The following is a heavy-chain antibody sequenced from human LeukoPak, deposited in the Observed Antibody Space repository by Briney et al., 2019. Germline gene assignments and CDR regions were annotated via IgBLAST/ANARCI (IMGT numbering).Heavy chain of an antibody. J-gene: IGHJ4*02. CDR3: ARATEYYFDY. V-gene: IGHV4-34*01. D-gene: IGHD5-12*01. CDR1: GGSFSGYY. Sequence: SETLSLTCAVYGGSFSGYYWSWIRQPPGKGLEWIGEINHSGSTNYNPSLKSRVTISVDTSKNQFSLELSSVTAADTAVYYCARATEYYFDYWGQGTLVTVSS. CDR2: INHSGST.